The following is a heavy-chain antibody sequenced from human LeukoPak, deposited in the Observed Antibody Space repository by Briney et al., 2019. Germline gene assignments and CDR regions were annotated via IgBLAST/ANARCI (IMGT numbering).Heavy chain of an antibody. CDR3: ARDSMSVWVEPLVVTDAFDI. D-gene: IGHD3-22*01. V-gene: IGHV1-18*01. CDR2: ISAYNGNT. Sequence: RASVKVSCTASGYTFTSYGISWVRQAPGQGLEWMGWISAYNGNTNYAQKLQGRVTMTTDTSTSTAYMELRSLRSDDTAVYYCARDSMSVWVEPLVVTDAFDIWGQGTMVTVSS. J-gene: IGHJ3*02. CDR1: GYTFTSYG.